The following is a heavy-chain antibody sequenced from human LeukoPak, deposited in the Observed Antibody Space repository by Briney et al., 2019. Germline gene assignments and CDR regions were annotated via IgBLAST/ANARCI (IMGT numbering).Heavy chain of an antibody. V-gene: IGHV3-21*01. CDR1: GFTFSSYS. D-gene: IGHD3-10*01. Sequence: GGSLRLPCAASGFTFSSYSMNWVRQAPGKGLEWVSSISSSSSYIYYADSVKGRFTISRDNAKNSLYLQMNSLRAEDTAVYYCAREHGSGKIDFDYWGQGTLVTVSS. J-gene: IGHJ4*02. CDR2: ISSSSSYI. CDR3: AREHGSGKIDFDY.